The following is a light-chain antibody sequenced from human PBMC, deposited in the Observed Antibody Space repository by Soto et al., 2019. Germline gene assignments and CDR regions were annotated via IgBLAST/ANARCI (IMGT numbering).Light chain of an antibody. CDR1: SSDVGAYNY. CDR3: TSWTTSTTMK. CDR2: DVN. Sequence: QSALTQPASVSGSPGQSITISCNGTSSDVGAYNYVSWYQQHPGKAPKLMIYDVNIRPSGVSNRFSGSKSGNTASLTISGLQAEDEADYYCTSWTTSTTMKFGGGTKVTVL. V-gene: IGLV2-14*01. J-gene: IGLJ2*01.